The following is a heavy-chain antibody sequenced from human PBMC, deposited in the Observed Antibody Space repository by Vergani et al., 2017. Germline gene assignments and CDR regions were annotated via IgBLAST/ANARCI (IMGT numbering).Heavy chain of an antibody. J-gene: IGHJ4*02. V-gene: IGHV3-23*01. CDR3: TKGSREYTGYFFDY. CDR1: GFSFPGYA. CDR2: VSGSSATP. D-gene: IGHD5-12*01. Sequence: EVQLLESGGGLVQPGGSLRLSCEASGFSFPGYAMSWVRQAPGKGLEWVSSVSGSSATPYYADSVKGRFIISRDNSKNTLHLQMNSLRADDTAVYYYTKGSREYTGYFFDYWGQGTLATVSS.